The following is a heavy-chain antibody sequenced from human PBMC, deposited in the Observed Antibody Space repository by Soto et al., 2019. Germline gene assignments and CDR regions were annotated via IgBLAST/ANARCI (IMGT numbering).Heavy chain of an antibody. V-gene: IGHV4-31*03. J-gene: IGHJ6*02. CDR1: GGSISSGGYY. CDR3: ARDGLGYCSGGSCPTPYYYYGMDV. Sequence: PSETLSLTCTVSGGSISSGGYYWSWIRQHPGKGLEWIGYIYYSGSTYYNPSLKSRVTISVDTSKNQFSLKLSSVTAADTAVYYCARDGLGYCSGGSCPTPYYYYGMDVWGQGTTVTVSS. CDR2: IYYSGST. D-gene: IGHD2-15*01.